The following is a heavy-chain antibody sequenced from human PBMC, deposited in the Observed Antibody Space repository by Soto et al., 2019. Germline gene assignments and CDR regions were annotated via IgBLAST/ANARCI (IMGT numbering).Heavy chain of an antibody. CDR2: LSHDGSNK. CDR1: GFIFSAFG. CDR3: ARDRDGGTYTYFDN. D-gene: IGHD1-26*01. J-gene: IGHJ4*02. Sequence: LRLSCAASGFIFSAFGIHWVRQAPGKGLEWVAFLSHDGSNKYYADSVRGRFTISRDNSKNTVYLQMNSLRPDDTAVYYCARDRDGGTYTYFDNWGQGTRVTVSS. V-gene: IGHV3-30*03.